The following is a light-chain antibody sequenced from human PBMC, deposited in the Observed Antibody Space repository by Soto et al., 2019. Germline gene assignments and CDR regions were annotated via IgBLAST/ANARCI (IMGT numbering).Light chain of an antibody. J-gene: IGKJ5*01. CDR3: QQRSNWIT. CDR1: QSVSTY. V-gene: IGKV3-11*01. CDR2: DAS. Sequence: EIVLTQSPATLSLSPGERATLSCRASQSVSTYLGWYQQKPGQAPRLLIYDASNRATGIPARFSGSGSGTDFTLTISSLDPEDFAVYYCQQRSNWITFGQGTRLEIK.